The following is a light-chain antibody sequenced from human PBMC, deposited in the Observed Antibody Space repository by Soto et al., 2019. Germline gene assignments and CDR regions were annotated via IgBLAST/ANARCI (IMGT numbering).Light chain of an antibody. V-gene: IGKV3-15*01. CDR2: DTS. CDR1: QSVSTN. J-gene: IGKJ4*01. CDR3: QPYNNWPLT. Sequence: EIVMPQSPAPLSVSPGERATPSCRASQSVSTNLAWYQQKPGQTPRLLIYDTSTRATGVPARFSGSRSGPEFTLTINSLQSEDFAIYYCQPYNNWPLTFGGGTKVDIK.